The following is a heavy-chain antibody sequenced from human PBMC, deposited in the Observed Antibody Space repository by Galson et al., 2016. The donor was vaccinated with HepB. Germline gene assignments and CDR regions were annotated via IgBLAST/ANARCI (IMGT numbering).Heavy chain of an antibody. J-gene: IGHJ6*03. CDR3: GKEGHYEGHFYMDV. CDR2: IWPDATNE. CDR1: GFTFSCCG. Sequence: SLRLSCAASGFTFSCCGMHWVRQAPGKGLEWVAVIWPDATNEKYGDAVKGRFTISRDNSKNTLYLQMNSLRVEDTAVYYCGKEGHYEGHFYMDVWGEGTTVTVSS. V-gene: IGHV3-33*06. D-gene: IGHD4-17*01.